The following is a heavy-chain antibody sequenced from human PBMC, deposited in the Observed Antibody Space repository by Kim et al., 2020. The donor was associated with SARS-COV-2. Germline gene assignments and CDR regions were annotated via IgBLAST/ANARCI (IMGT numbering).Heavy chain of an antibody. V-gene: IGHV3-7*01. J-gene: IGHJ4*02. D-gene: IGHD3-22*01. CDR1: GFTFSSYW. Sequence: GGSLRLSCAASGFTFSSYWMSWVRQAPGKGLEWVANIKQDGSEKHYVDSVKGRFTISRDNAKNSLYLQMNSLRAEDTAVYYCARDVRYDSSGYYDIFRDYWGQGTLVTVSS. CDR3: ARDVRYDSSGYYDIFRDY. CDR2: IKQDGSEK.